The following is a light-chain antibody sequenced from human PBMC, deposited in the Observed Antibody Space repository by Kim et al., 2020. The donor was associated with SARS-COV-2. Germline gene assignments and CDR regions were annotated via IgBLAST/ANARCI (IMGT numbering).Light chain of an antibody. J-gene: IGLJ3*02. CDR2: QDT. Sequence: SYELTQPPSVSVSPGQTASITCSGDKLGDKYACWYQQKPGQSPVLVIYQDTIRPSGIPERFSASNSGNTATLTISGTQAIDEADYYCQAWDSSTGGVFGGGTKLTVL. V-gene: IGLV3-1*01. CDR1: KLGDKY. CDR3: QAWDSSTGGV.